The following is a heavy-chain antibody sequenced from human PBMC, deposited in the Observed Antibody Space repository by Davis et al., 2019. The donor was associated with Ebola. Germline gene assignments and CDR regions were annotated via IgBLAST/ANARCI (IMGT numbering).Heavy chain of an antibody. CDR1: GFTFRSYC. Sequence: GESLKISCAATGFTFRSYCMHWVRQAPGKGLEWVAVISYDGSNKYYADSVKGRFTISRDNSQNKLFLQMNSLRAEDTAVYYCAKGGGRIGYCSSASCHEYFFDYWGQGTPVTVSS. CDR3: AKGGGRIGYCSSASCHEYFFDY. CDR2: ISYDGSNK. D-gene: IGHD2-2*01. J-gene: IGHJ4*02. V-gene: IGHV3-30*18.